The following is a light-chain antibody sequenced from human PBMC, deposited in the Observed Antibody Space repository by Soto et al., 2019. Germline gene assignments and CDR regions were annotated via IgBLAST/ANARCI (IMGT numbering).Light chain of an antibody. CDR2: DVT. V-gene: IGLV2-14*01. CDR1: SSDVGGYTS. CDR3: SSFTSSILV. Sequence: QSALTQPASVSGSPGQTITISCTGPSSDVGGYTSVSWYQQHPGKAPKRLIYDVTYRPSGVSTRFSGSKSGNTASLTISGLQAEVEADYYCSSFTSSILVFGGGTKLTVL. J-gene: IGLJ3*02.